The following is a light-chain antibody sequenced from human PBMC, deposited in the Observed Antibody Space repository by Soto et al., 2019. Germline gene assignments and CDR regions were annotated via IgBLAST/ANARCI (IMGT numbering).Light chain of an antibody. V-gene: IGLV2-23*01. CDR2: EGT. J-gene: IGLJ3*02. Sequence: QSALTQPASVSGFLGQSITMSCTGSSSDVGTFNLVSWFQQHPGKAPKLLIFEGTKRPSGVSDRFSGSKSGNTASLTISGLHGEDEAAYHCCSYAGTRTSWVFGAGTKLTVL. CDR1: SSDVGTFNL. CDR3: CSYAGTRTSWV.